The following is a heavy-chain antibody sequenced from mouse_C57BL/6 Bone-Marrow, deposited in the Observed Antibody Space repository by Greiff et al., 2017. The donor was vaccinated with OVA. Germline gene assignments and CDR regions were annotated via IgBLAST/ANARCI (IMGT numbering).Heavy chain of an antibody. CDR1: GYTFTSYW. J-gene: IGHJ2*01. D-gene: IGHD1-1*01. CDR2: IHPNSGST. CDR3: ARDYYGSSLGY. Sequence: QVQLKQPGAELVKPGASVKLSCKASGYTFTSYWMHWVKQRPGQGLEWIGMIHPNSGSTNYNEKFKSKATLTVDKSSSTAYMQLSSLTSEDSAVYYCARDYYGSSLGYWGQGTTLTVSS. V-gene: IGHV1-64*01.